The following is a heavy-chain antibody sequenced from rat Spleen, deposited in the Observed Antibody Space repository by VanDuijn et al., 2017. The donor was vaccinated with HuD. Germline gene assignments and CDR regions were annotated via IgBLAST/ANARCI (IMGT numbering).Heavy chain of an antibody. CDR2: ITFDGGST. CDR3: ARGTGYNLFAY. J-gene: IGHJ3*01. V-gene: IGHV5-22*01. Sequence: EVQLVESGGGLVQPGRSLKLSCAASGFTFSDYYMAWVRQAPKKGLEWVAYITFDGGSTYYSDSVKDRFTISRDNAKSTLYLQMNNLRSEDTATYYCARGTGYNLFAYWGQGTLVTVSS. D-gene: IGHD1-4*01. CDR1: GFTFSDYY.